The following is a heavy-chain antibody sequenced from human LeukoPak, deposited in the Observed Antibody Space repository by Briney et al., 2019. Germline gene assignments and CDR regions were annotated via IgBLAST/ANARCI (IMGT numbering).Heavy chain of an antibody. V-gene: IGHV4-4*02. CDR3: ARDVNSYGLMDV. CDR2: IYHSGST. D-gene: IGHD5-18*01. CDR1: GGSISSSNW. Sequence: SETLSLTCAVSGGSISSSNWWSWVRPPPGKGLEWIGEIYHSGSTNYNPSLKSRVTISVDTSKNQFSLKLSFVTAADTAVYYCARDVNSYGLMDVWGKGTTVTVSS. J-gene: IGHJ6*04.